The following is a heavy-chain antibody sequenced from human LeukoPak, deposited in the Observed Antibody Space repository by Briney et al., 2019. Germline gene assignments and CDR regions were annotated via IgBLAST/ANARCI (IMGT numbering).Heavy chain of an antibody. CDR2: ISGSGGST. CDR3: ARDNKITMSDY. CDR1: GFTFSSYA. V-gene: IGHV3-23*01. J-gene: IGHJ4*02. Sequence: PGGSLRLSCAASGFTFSSYAMSWDRQAPGKGLEWVSAISGSGGSTYYADSVKGRFTISRDNAKNSLYLQMNSLRAEDTAVYYCARDNKITMSDYWGQGTLVTVSS. D-gene: IGHD3-10*02.